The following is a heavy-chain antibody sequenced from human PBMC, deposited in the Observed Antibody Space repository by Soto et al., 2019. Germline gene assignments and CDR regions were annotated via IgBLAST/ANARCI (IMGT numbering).Heavy chain of an antibody. CDR3: EKEKGEHFSGGTCYRDGFDI. CDR2: ISSGGISGFSS. CDR1: GFTFFSYG. J-gene: IGHJ3*02. V-gene: IGHV3-23*01. Sequence: EVQLLESGGGLVQPGGSLRLSCAASGFTFFSYGMSWVRQAPGKGLEWVSVISSGGISGFSSYYTESVKGLFTVSRNNSQNAPYLQRKGLSAEDTAVYCCEKEKGEHFSGGTCYRDGFDIWGQGTMVSVSS. D-gene: IGHD2-15*01.